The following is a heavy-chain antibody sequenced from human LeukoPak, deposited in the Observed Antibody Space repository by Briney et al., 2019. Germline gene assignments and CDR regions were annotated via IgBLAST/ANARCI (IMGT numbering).Heavy chain of an antibody. V-gene: IGHV3-33*01. D-gene: IGHD3-10*01. CDR1: GFTFSSYG. CDR2: IWYDGSNK. Sequence: GRSLRLSCAASGFTFSSYGMHWVRQARGKGLEWVAVIWYDGSNKYYANSVKGRFTISRDNSKNTLYLQMNSLRAEDTAVYYCAREDYYGSGSFDYWGQGTLVTVSS. CDR3: AREDYYGSGSFDY. J-gene: IGHJ4*02.